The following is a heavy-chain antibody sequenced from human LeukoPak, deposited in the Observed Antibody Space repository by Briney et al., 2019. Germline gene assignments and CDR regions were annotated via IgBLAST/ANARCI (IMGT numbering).Heavy chain of an antibody. Sequence: EASVKVSCKASGYTFTSYAMHWVRQAPGQRLEWMGWIDAGNGNTKYSQKFQGRVTITRDTSASTAYMELSSLRSEDTAVYYCARGGGRGMVRGVLADYWGQGTLVTVSS. D-gene: IGHD3-10*01. CDR1: GYTFTSYA. V-gene: IGHV1-3*01. CDR3: ARGGGRGMVRGVLADY. CDR2: IDAGNGNT. J-gene: IGHJ4*02.